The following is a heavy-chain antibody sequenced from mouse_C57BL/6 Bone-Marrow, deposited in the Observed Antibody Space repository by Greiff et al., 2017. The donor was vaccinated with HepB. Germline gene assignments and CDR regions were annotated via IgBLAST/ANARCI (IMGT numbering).Heavy chain of an antibody. CDR2: IYPRDGST. V-gene: IGHV1-85*01. J-gene: IGHJ1*03. CDR3: ARSSYYGPWYFDV. CDR1: GYTFTSYD. D-gene: IGHD1-2*01. Sequence: LVESGPELVKPGASVKLSCKASGYTFTSYDINWVKQRPGQGLEWIGWIYPRDGSTKYNEKFKGKATLTVDTSSSTAYMELHSLTSEDSAVYFCARSSYYGPWYFDVWGTGTTVTVSS.